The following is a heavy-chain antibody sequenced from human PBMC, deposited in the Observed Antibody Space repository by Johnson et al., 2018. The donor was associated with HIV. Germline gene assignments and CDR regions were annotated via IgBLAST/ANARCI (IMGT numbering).Heavy chain of an antibody. CDR3: EKQLYDLNYDFWSGYPI. D-gene: IGHD3-3*01. CDR1: GFTFSTYW. CDR2: INNDGSST. V-gene: IGHV3-74*01. Sequence: VQLVESGGGLVQPGGSLRLSCAASGFTFSTYWMHWVRQVPGKGLMWVSRINNDGSSTNYADSVKGRFTISRDNSKNTLYLQMNSLRAEDTAVYYCEKQLYDLNYDFWSGYPIWGQGTMVTVSS. J-gene: IGHJ3*02.